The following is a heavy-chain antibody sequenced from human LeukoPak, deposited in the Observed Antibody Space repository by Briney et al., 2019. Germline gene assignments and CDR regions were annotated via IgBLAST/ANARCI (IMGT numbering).Heavy chain of an antibody. D-gene: IGHD6-19*01. CDR1: GYTFTSYG. Sequence: ASVKVSCKASGYTFTSYGISWVRQAPGQGLEWMGWISAYNGNTNYAQKLQGRVTMTTDTSTSTAYMELRSLRSDDTAVYYCARELASGYQWLSQRDYYYGMDVWGQGTTVTVSS. CDR3: ARELASGYQWLSQRDYYYGMDV. CDR2: ISAYNGNT. V-gene: IGHV1-18*01. J-gene: IGHJ6*02.